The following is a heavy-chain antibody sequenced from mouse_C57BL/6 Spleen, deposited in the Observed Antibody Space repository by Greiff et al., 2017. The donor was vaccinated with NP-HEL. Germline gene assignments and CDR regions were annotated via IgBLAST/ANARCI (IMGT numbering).Heavy chain of an antibody. CDR2: INPSNGGT. CDR1: GYTFTSYW. V-gene: IGHV1-53*01. D-gene: IGHD3-2*02. Sequence: QVQLQQPGTELVKPGPSVKLSCKASGYTFTSYWMHWVKQRPGQGLEWIGNINPSNGGTNYNEKFKSKATLTVDKSSSTAYMQLSSLTSEDSAVYYCARYDSSGYVLYYFDYWGQGTTLTVSS. J-gene: IGHJ2*01. CDR3: ARYDSSGYVLYYFDY.